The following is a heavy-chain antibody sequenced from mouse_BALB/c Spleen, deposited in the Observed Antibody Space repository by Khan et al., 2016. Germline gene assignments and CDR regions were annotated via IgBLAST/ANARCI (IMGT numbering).Heavy chain of an antibody. J-gene: IGHJ1*01. CDR1: GYTFTDYN. CDR3: ARGLRSCLDV. CDR2: IYPYNGGT. V-gene: IGHV1S29*02. Sequence: VQLKQSGPELVKPGASVKISCKASGYTFTDYNMHWVKQSHGKSLEWIGYIYPYNGGTGHNQKFKSKATLTVDNSSSTAYLEPRSLTSEESAVYYCARGLRSCLDVWGAGTTVTVSS. D-gene: IGHD2-4*01.